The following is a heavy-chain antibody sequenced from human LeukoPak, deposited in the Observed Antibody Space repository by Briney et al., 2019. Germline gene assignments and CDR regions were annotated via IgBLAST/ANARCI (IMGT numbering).Heavy chain of an antibody. CDR1: GFIFSPSG. J-gene: IGHJ4*02. V-gene: IGHV3-23*01. Sequence: GGSLRLSCAASGFIFSPSGMSWVRQAPGKGLEWVSAISGSGGSTYYPDSVKGRFTLSRDNSKNTLYLQMNYLRAEDTAVYYCAKASGSSYGDYYFDYWGQGALVTVSS. CDR2: ISGSGGST. D-gene: IGHD4-17*01. CDR3: AKASGSSYGDYYFDY.